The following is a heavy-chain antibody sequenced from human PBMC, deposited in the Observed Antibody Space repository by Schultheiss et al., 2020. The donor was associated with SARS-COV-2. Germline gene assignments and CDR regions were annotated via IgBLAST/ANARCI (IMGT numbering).Heavy chain of an antibody. CDR2: FDPEDGET. D-gene: IGHD3-3*01. Sequence: ASVKVSCKVSGYTLTELSMHWVRQAPGKGLEWMGGFDPEDGETIYAQKFQGRVTMTEDTSTDTAYMELSSLRSEDTAVYYCARSWEYYDFWSGYLNWFDPWGQGTLVTVSS. CDR1: GYTLTELS. CDR3: ARSWEYYDFWSGYLNWFDP. J-gene: IGHJ5*02. V-gene: IGHV1-24*01.